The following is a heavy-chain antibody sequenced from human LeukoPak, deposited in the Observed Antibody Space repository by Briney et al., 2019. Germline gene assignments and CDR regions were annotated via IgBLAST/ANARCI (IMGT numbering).Heavy chain of an antibody. CDR1: GFTFSTYG. CDR2: IVGDGSKA. V-gene: IGHV3-33*05. Sequence: PGRSLRLSCAASGFTFSTYGMQWVRQAPGKGLEWVAVIVGDGSKARYADSVRGRFTVSRDNSKNTLYLQMNSLRAGDTAVYYRARDSITADNSLDYWGRGTLVTVSS. CDR3: ARDSITADNSLDY. J-gene: IGHJ4*02. D-gene: IGHD7-27*01.